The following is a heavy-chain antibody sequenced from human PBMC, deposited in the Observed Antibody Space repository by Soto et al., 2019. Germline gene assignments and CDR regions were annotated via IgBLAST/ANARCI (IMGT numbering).Heavy chain of an antibody. CDR3: ARGRASYDSSGYEGFDI. Sequence: ASVKVSCKASGGTFSSYAISWVRQAPGQGLEWMGGIIPIFGTANYAQKFQGRVTITADESTSTAYMELSSLRSEDTAVYYCARGRASYDSSGYEGFDIWGQGTMVTVSS. CDR2: IIPIFGTA. CDR1: GGTFSSYA. J-gene: IGHJ3*02. D-gene: IGHD3-22*01. V-gene: IGHV1-69*13.